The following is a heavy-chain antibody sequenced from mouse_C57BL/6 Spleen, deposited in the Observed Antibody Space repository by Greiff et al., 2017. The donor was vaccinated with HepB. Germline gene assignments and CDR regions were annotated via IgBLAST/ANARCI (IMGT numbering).Heavy chain of an antibody. CDR3: ARSELYPYGGFAY. V-gene: IGHV1-64*01. CDR2: IHPNSGST. J-gene: IGHJ3*01. CDR1: GYTFTSYW. D-gene: IGHD1-2*01. Sequence: VQLQQPGAELVKPGASVKLSCKASGYTFTSYWMHWVKQRPGQGLEWIGMIHPNSGSTNYNEKFKSKATLTVDKSSSTAYMQLSSLTSEDSAVYYCARSELYPYGGFAYWGQGTLVTVSA.